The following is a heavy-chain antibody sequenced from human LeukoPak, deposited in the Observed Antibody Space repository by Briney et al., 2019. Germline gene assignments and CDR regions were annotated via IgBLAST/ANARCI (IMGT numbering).Heavy chain of an antibody. CDR1: GFTFSSDA. Sequence: PGGSLRLSCAASGFTFSSDAMTWVRQAPGKGLEWVSVISASGGSTYYADSVKGRFTISRYNSKNTLYLQMNSLRAEDTAVYYCAKGRDSSAYTAFDIWGQGTMVTVSS. D-gene: IGHD3-22*01. J-gene: IGHJ3*02. CDR2: ISASGGST. V-gene: IGHV3-23*01. CDR3: AKGRDSSAYTAFDI.